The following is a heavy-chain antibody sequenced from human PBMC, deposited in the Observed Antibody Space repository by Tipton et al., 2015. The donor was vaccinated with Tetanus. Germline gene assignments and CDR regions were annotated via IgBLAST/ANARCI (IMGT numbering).Heavy chain of an antibody. CDR3: ARVVNGYWYSDL. V-gene: IGHV3-11*01. Sequence: SLRLSCAASGFTFSDYFISWIRQAPGKGLKWVSYISSNGITKYYGDSVRGRFTISRDNARNSLYLQMNSLRAEDTAIYYCARVVNGYWYSDLWGRGTLVTVSS. D-gene: IGHD2-8*01. CDR1: GFTFSDYF. CDR2: ISSNGITK. J-gene: IGHJ2*01.